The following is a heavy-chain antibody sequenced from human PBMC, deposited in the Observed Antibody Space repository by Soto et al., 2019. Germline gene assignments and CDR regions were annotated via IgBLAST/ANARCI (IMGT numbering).Heavy chain of an antibody. J-gene: IGHJ5*02. D-gene: IGHD3-9*01. CDR3: ARDLDYDILTGRPFDP. CDR1: GYTFTSYG. CDR2: ISAYNGNT. V-gene: IGHV1-18*01. Sequence: QVQLVQSGAEVKKPGASVKVSCKASGYTFTSYGISWVRQAPGQGLEWMGWISAYNGNTNYAQKLQGRVTMTTDTATSTAYMELRGLRSDDTAVYYCARDLDYDILTGRPFDPWGQGTLVTVSS.